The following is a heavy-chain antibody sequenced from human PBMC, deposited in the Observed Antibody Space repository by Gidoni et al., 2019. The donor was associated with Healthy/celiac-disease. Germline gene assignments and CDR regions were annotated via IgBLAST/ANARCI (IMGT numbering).Heavy chain of an antibody. CDR1: GYPFTSYD. CDR3: ARGPHGENYYYGMDV. D-gene: IGHD4-17*01. Sequence: HVQLVQSGAEVKKPGAHVKVHCKASGYPFTSYDTNWVRQATRQGLKWMGWRNPSRGKTGYAQKFQGRVTMTRNTSRSTAYMELSSLRSEETAVYYWARGPHGENYYYGMDVWGQGTTVTVSS. J-gene: IGHJ6*02. CDR2: RNPSRGKT. V-gene: IGHV1-8*01.